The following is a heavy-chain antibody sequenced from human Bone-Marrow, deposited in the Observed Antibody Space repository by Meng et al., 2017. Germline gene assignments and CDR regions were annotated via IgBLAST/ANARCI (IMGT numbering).Heavy chain of an antibody. CDR1: GFTVSSNY. D-gene: IGHD6-19*01. CDR3: ARCRRWGWYGGCYFDY. CDR2: IYSGGST. J-gene: IGHJ4*02. V-gene: IGHV3-53*04. Sequence: GEFPKISCAASGFTVSSNYMSRVRQAPGKGLEWVSVIYSGGSTYYADSVKGRFTISRHNSKNTLYLQMNSLGAEDTAVYYCARCRRWGWYGGCYFDYWGQGTQVTVSS.